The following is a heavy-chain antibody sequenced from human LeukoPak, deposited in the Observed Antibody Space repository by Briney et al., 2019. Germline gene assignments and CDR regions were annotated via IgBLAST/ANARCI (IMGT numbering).Heavy chain of an antibody. CDR2: IWYDGSNK. CDR3: ASSMRDCSGGSCHWGWFDP. V-gene: IGHV3-33*01. D-gene: IGHD2-15*01. Sequence: GRSLRLSCAASGFTFSAYGMHWVRQAPGKGLEWVAVIWYDGSNKYYADSVKGRFTISRDNSKNTLYLQMNSLRAEDTAAYYCASSMRDCSGGSCHWGWFDPWGQGTLVTVSS. J-gene: IGHJ5*02. CDR1: GFTFSAYG.